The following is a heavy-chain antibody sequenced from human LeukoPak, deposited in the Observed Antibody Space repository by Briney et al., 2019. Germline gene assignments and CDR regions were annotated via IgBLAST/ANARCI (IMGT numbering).Heavy chain of an antibody. J-gene: IGHJ5*01. CDR3: ARTALGGWFGP. CDR2: IYYSGST. Sequence: PSETLSLTCAVYGGSFSGYYWSWIRQPPGKGLEWVGYIYYSGSTYYNPSLNSRVTIYVYTSKNQFSLKLISVPAADPIVDYCARTALGGWFGPRGQGNLVTVPS. CDR1: GGSFSGYY. D-gene: IGHD2-15*01. V-gene: IGHV4-34*01.